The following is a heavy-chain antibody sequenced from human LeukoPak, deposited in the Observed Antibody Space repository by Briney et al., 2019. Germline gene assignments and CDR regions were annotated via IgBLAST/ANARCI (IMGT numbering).Heavy chain of an antibody. V-gene: IGHV3-30-3*01. CDR1: GFTFSSYA. CDR2: ISYDGSNK. J-gene: IGHJ3*02. D-gene: IGHD5-18*01. CDR3: ARGSRGYSYGTVSDAFDI. Sequence: GGSLRLSCAASGFTFSSYAMHWVRQAPGKGLEWVAIISYDGSNKYYADSVKGRFTISRDNSKNTLYLQMNSLRADDTAVYYCARGSRGYSYGTVSDAFDIWGQGTMVTVSS.